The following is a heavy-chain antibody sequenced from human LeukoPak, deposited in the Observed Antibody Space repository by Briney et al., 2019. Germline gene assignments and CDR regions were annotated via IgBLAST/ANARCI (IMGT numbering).Heavy chain of an antibody. Sequence: SETLSLTCTVSGGSISSSSYYWGWIRQPPGKGLEWIGSIYYSGSTYYNPSLKSRVTISVDTSKNQFSLKLSSVTAADTAVYYCARLRPEYYYGSSPNWFDPWGQGTLVTVSS. D-gene: IGHD3-22*01. J-gene: IGHJ5*02. V-gene: IGHV4-39*01. CDR3: ARLRPEYYYGSSPNWFDP. CDR2: IYYSGST. CDR1: GGSISSSSYY.